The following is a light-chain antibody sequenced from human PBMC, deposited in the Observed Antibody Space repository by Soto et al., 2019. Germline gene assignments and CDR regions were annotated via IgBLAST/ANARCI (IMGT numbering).Light chain of an antibody. V-gene: IGKV2-28*01. J-gene: IGKJ1*01. CDR3: MQALQTPVT. CDR1: QSLLHSNGYNY. Sequence: DILMTQSPLSLPVTPGEPASISCRSSQSLLHSNGYNYLDWYLQKTGQSPQLLIYLGSNRASGVPDRFSGSGSGTDFTLKISRVEAEDVGVYYCMQALQTPVTFGQGTKVDSK. CDR2: LGS.